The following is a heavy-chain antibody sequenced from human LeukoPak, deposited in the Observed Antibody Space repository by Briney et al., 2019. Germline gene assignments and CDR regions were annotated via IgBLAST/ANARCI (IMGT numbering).Heavy chain of an antibody. CDR2: IYSGGST. D-gene: IGHD3-10*01. CDR3: ARGPPPMVRGPKGGYFDY. CDR1: GFTVSSNY. V-gene: IGHV3-66*01. J-gene: IGHJ4*02. Sequence: GGSLRLSCAASGFTVSSNYMSWVRQAPGKGLEWVSVIYSGGSTYYADSVKGRFTISRDNSKNTLYLQMNSLRAEDTAVYYCARGPPPMVRGPKGGYFDYWGQGTLVTVSS.